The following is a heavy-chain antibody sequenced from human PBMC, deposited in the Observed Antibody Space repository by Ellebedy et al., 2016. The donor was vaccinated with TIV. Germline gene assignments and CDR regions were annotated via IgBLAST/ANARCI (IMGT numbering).Heavy chain of an antibody. J-gene: IGHJ4*02. CDR2: IIPIRGKA. Sequence: AASVKVSCKASGGTFSSHGISWVRQAPGQGLEWMVRIIPIRGKANYAQKFQGRVTITAAESTYTAYMELSSLRSEDTAVYYCARVGNYYGGNPSYYFDYWGQGTLVTVSS. CDR3: ARVGNYYGGNPSYYFDY. V-gene: IGHV1-69*11. CDR1: GGTFSSHG. D-gene: IGHD4-23*01.